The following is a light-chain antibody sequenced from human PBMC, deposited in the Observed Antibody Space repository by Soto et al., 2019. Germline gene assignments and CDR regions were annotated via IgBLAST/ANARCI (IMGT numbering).Light chain of an antibody. Sequence: QSVLTQPASVSGSLGQSITMSCTGTSTDVGAYNFVSWYQQHPDKAPKLLIYEVTNRPSGVSNRFSGSKSGNTASLTISGLQAEDEADYYRSSYTSTGTPVFGTGTKVTVL. CDR1: STDVGAYNF. CDR2: EVT. J-gene: IGLJ1*01. V-gene: IGLV2-14*01. CDR3: SSYTSTGTPV.